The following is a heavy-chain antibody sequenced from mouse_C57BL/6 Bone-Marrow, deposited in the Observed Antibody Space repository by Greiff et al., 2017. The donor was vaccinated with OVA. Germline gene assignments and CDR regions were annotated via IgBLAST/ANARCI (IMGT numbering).Heavy chain of an antibody. Sequence: QVQLQQSGAELVRPGASVTLSCKASGYTFTDYEMHWVKQTPVHGLEWIGALDPETGGTAYNQQFKGKAILTADKSSSTAYMERRSRPSEDSADYYCTRGYSNYYAMDYWGQGTSVTVSS. CDR2: LDPETGGT. V-gene: IGHV1-15*01. CDR3: TRGYSNYYAMDY. D-gene: IGHD2-5*01. J-gene: IGHJ4*01. CDR1: GYTFTDYE.